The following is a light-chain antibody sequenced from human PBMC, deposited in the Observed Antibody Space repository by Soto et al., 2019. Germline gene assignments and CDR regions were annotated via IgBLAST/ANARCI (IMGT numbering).Light chain of an antibody. V-gene: IGKV3-15*01. CDR1: ESVHSN. J-gene: IGKJ3*01. Sequence: EMVMTQSPATLSVSPGERVTLSCRASESVHSNLAWYQQKPGQGPSLLIYYASTRVTGVPHRFSGSGSGTEFTLTISSMQSEDCGVYYCQHYSNWPPTVGPRTKVEIK. CDR2: YAS. CDR3: QHYSNWPPT.